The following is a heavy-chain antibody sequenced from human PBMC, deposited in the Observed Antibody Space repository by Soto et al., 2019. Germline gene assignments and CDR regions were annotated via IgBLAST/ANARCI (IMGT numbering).Heavy chain of an antibody. CDR3: APLIVSLSGPYGTHV. CDR2: MFYSGLT. D-gene: IGHD1-1*01. V-gene: IGHV4-39*01. J-gene: IGHJ6*02. Sequence: SETLSLTCSVSGYSVTSSDYYWAWIRQPPGKGLEWIGGMFYSGLTYYNPSLKSRVTLSVDTSKNQFSVRLNSVTAADTAVYYCAPLIVSLSGPYGTHVWGQGPMVTGSS. CDR1: GYSVTSSDYY.